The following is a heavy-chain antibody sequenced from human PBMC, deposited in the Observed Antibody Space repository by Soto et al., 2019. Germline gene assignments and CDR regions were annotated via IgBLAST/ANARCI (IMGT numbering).Heavy chain of an antibody. CDR1: GGYISSYD. J-gene: IGHJ5*02. Sequence: SETLSLTCTVSGGYISSYDWSWIRQPPGMGREWMGSMYNSGRPTYTPPLKSRVPISVDTSKTQFSLKLTSVTAADTAVYFCARHKPWASDYGETWFAPWAREPWSPSPQ. CDR3: ARHKPWASDYGETWFAP. D-gene: IGHD4-17*01. V-gene: IGHV4-59*08. CDR2: MYNSGRP.